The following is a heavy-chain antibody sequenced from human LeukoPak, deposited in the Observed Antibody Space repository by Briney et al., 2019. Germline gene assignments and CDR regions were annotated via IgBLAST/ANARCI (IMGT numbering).Heavy chain of an antibody. CDR1: GYTFTGYY. J-gene: IGHJ4*02. CDR3: ARDDCSGGSCYSELDY. V-gene: IGHV1-2*02. CDR2: INPNSGGT. D-gene: IGHD2-15*01. Sequence: GASVKVSCKASGYTFTGYYMHWVRQAPGQGLEWMGWINPNSGGTNYAQKFQGRVTMTRDTSISTAYMELSRLRSDDTAAYYCARDDCSGGSCYSELDYWGQGTLVTVSS.